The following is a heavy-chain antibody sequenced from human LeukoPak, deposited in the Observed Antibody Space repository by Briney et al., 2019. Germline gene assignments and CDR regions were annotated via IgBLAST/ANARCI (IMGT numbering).Heavy chain of an antibody. CDR2: INAGNGNT. CDR3: ARDRTYNWFDP. J-gene: IGHJ5*02. V-gene: IGHV1-3*01. Sequence: ASVKVSCKASGYTFTSYAMHWVRQAPGQRLEWMGWINAGNGNTKYSQKFQGRVTITRDTSASTAYMELSSLRSEDMAVYYCARDRTYNWFDPWGQGTLVTVSS. CDR1: GYTFTSYA.